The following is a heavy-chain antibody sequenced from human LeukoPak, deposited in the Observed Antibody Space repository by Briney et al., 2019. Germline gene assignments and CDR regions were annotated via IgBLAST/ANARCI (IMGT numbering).Heavy chain of an antibody. J-gene: IGHJ4*02. D-gene: IGHD6-19*01. CDR2: IYTSGST. V-gene: IGHV4-61*02. Sequence: PSETLSLTCTVSGGSISSSSYYWSWIRQPAGKGLEWIGRIYTSGSTNYNPSLKSRVTMSVDTSKNQFSLKLSSVAAADTAVYYCARLVRIAVAGTRLDYWGQGTLVTVSS. CDR1: GGSISSSSYY. CDR3: ARLVRIAVAGTRLDY.